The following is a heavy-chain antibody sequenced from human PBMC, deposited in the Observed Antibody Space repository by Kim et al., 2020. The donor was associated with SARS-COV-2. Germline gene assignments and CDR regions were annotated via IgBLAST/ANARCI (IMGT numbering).Heavy chain of an antibody. J-gene: IGHJ3*02. CDR2: XYSGGXT. V-gene: IGHV4-59*13. CDR1: GGSISPYY. CDR3: AXXVGXXXSDXXXI. Sequence: SETLSLTCSVSGGSISPYYWKWIRQPPGKGLXXIGXXYSGGXTNYNPSLKGRVTXXLDXXXNQXXXKLXXVTXXXTAXXXCAXXVGXXXSDXXXI. D-gene: IGHD2-21*02.